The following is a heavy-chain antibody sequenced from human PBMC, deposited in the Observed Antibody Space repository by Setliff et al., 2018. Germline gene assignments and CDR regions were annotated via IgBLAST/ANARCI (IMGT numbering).Heavy chain of an antibody. CDR3: ARHVTVYFGSGSSYHSYYFDY. CDR1: GFSISRAYY. CDR2: IDHTGST. V-gene: IGHV4-38-2*01. Sequence: SETLSLTCDVSGFSISRAYYWGWIRQSPGKGLEWVGSIDHTGSTYYGPSLKSRVAMSVDTSKNQFSLTLPSVTAADTAFYYCARHVTVYFGSGSSYHSYYFDYWGQGALVTVSS. D-gene: IGHD3-10*01. J-gene: IGHJ4*02.